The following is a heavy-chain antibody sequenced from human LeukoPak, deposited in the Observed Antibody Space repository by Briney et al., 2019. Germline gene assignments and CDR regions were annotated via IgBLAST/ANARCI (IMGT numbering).Heavy chain of an antibody. V-gene: IGHV4-61*02. Sequence: SETLSLTCTVSDGSISSALYYWSWIRQPAGKGLEWIGRIYTSGSTNYNPSLKSRVTMSVDTSKNQFSLKLSSVTAADTAVYYCAGGSTSAYYYYMDVWGKGTAVTVSS. CDR3: AGGSTSAYYYYMDV. J-gene: IGHJ6*03. CDR2: IYTSGST. D-gene: IGHD2-2*01. CDR1: DGSISSALYY.